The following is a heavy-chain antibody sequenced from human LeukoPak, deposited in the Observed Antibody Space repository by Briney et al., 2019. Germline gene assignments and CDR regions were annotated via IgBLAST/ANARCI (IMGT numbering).Heavy chain of an antibody. CDR2: INPSGGGT. Sequence: GASVKVSCKASGYTFTSYYMHWVRQAPGQGLEWMGIINPSGGGTSYAQKFQGRVTMTGDMSTSTVYMELSSLRSEDTAVYYCARDSSGWAFDYWGQGTLVTVSS. CDR3: ARDSSGWAFDY. CDR1: GYTFTSYY. D-gene: IGHD6-19*01. V-gene: IGHV1-46*01. J-gene: IGHJ4*02.